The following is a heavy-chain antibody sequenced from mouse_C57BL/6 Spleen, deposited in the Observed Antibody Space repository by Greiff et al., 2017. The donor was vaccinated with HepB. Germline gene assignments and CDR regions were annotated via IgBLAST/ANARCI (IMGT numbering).Heavy chain of an antibody. D-gene: IGHD1-1*01. CDR3: ARCTVVAPY. Sequence: VQLQQSGPELVKPGASVKISCKASGYTFTDYYMNWVKQSHGKSLEWIGDINPNNGGTSYNQTFKGKATLTVDKSSSTAYMELRSLTCEDSAVYYCARCTVVAPYGGQGTLVTVSA. V-gene: IGHV1-26*01. CDR2: INPNNGGT. CDR1: GYTFTDYY. J-gene: IGHJ3*01.